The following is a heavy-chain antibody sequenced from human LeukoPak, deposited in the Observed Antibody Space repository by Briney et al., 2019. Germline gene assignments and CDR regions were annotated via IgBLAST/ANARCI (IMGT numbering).Heavy chain of an antibody. V-gene: IGHV1-2*02. Sequence: GASVKVSCKASGYTFTGYYMHWVRQAPGQGLEWMGWINPSSGGTNYAQKFQGRVTMTRDTSISTAYMELSRLRSDDTAVYYCARPGGNYDSSGSDGRVYVYWGQGTPVTVSS. CDR3: ARPGGNYDSSGSDGRVYVY. D-gene: IGHD3-22*01. CDR1: GYTFTGYY. J-gene: IGHJ4*02. CDR2: INPSSGGT.